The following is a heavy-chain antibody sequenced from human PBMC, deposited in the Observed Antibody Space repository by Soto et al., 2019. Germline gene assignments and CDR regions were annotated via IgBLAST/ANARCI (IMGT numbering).Heavy chain of an antibody. D-gene: IGHD3-22*01. CDR3: ARRDSR. J-gene: IGHJ3*01. CDR1: GFTFSISE. Sequence: PWWSQRFACAASGFTFSISEMYWVRQAPGKGLEWVSYIHPSGQPIFYADSVKGRFTISRDNAKNSLYLQMSSLRAEESAVYYCARRDSRWGQGTMVTFSS. CDR2: IHPSGQPI. V-gene: IGHV3-48*03.